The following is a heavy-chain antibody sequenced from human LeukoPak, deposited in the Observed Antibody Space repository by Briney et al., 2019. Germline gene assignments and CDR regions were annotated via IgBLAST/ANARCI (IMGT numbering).Heavy chain of an antibody. D-gene: IGHD6-13*01. CDR2: IIPIFGTA. J-gene: IGHJ4*02. V-gene: IGHV1-69*05. CDR1: GGTFSSYA. CDR3: ARDNSAAAAGHFDY. Sequence: SVKVSCKASGGTFSSYAISWVRQAPGQGLEWMGRIIPIFGTANYAQKFQGRVSITTDESTNTAYMELSSLRSEDTAVYYCARDNSAAAAGHFDYWGQGTLVTVSS.